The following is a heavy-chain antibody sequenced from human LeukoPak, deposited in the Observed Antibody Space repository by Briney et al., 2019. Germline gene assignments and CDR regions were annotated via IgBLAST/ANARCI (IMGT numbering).Heavy chain of an antibody. Sequence: GASVKVSCKASGYTFTGYYMHWVRQAPGQGLEWMGWINPNSGGTNYAQKFQGRVTVTRDTSISTAYMELSRLRSDDTAVYYCARDHPYDYGGNSDWSDPWGQGTLVTVSS. V-gene: IGHV1-2*02. CDR1: GYTFTGYY. D-gene: IGHD4-23*01. CDR2: INPNSGGT. CDR3: ARDHPYDYGGNSDWSDP. J-gene: IGHJ5*02.